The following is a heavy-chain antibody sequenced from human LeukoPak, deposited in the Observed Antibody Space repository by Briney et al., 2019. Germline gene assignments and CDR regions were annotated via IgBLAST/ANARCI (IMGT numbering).Heavy chain of an antibody. Sequence: GASVKVSCKASGGTFSSYAISWVRQAPGQGLEWMGGIIPIFGTANYAQKFQGRVTITADESTSTAYIELSSLRSEDTAVYYCASSVITFGGVIVSYYFDYWGQGTLVTVSS. CDR3: ASSVITFGGVIVSYYFDY. V-gene: IGHV1-69*13. J-gene: IGHJ4*02. CDR2: IIPIFGTA. CDR1: GGTFSSYA. D-gene: IGHD3-16*02.